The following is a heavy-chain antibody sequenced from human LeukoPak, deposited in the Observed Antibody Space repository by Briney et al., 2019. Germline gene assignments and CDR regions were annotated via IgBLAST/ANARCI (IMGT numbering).Heavy chain of an antibody. V-gene: IGHV3-21*01. J-gene: IGHJ6*03. CDR2: ISSSSSYI. D-gene: IGHD3-9*01. CDR1: GFTFSIYS. Sequence: SGGSLRLSCAASGFTFSIYSMNWVRQAPGKGLEWVSSISSSSSYIYYADSVKGRFTISRDNAKNSLYLQMNSLRAEDTAVYYCARGGDGGDYDILTGHYMGVWGKGTTVTVSS. CDR3: ARGGDGGDYDILTGHYMGV.